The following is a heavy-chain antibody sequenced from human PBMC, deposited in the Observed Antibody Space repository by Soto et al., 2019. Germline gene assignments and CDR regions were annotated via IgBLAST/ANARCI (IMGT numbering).Heavy chain of an antibody. D-gene: IGHD6-13*01. V-gene: IGHV1-69*13. CDR1: GGTFSSYA. J-gene: IGHJ5*02. CDR2: IIPIFGTA. CDR3: ARPSSSWYSWFDP. Sequence: SVKVSCKASGGTFSSYAISWVRQAPGQGLEWMGGIIPIFGTANYAQKFQGRVTITADESTSTAYMELSSLRSEDTAVYYCARPSSSWYSWFDPWGQGTLVTVSS.